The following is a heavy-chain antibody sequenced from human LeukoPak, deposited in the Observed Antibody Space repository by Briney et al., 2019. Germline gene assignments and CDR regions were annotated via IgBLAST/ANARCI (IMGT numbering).Heavy chain of an antibody. V-gene: IGHV4-34*01. CDR1: GGSFSGYY. D-gene: IGHD5-18*01. Sequence: SETLSLTCAVYGGSFSGYYWSWIRQPPGKGLEWIGEINHSGSTNYNPSLKSRVTISVDTSKNQFSLKLSSVTAADTAVYYCARRGYSYGYVIRAIDYWGQGTLVTVSS. CDR2: INHSGST. J-gene: IGHJ4*02. CDR3: ARRGYSYGYVIRAIDY.